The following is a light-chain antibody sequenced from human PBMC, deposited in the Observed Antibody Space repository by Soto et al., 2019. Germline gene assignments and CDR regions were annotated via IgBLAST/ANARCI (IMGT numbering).Light chain of an antibody. Sequence: QSAVTQPASVSGSPGQSITISCTGTNSDVGTYELVSWYQQHPGRAPKLMIYEGSKRPSGVSNRFSGSKSGDTASLTISGLQAEDEANYYCCSYAASSALWVFGGGTKLTVL. CDR1: NSDVGTYEL. V-gene: IGLV2-23*01. CDR3: CSYAASSALWV. J-gene: IGLJ3*02. CDR2: EGS.